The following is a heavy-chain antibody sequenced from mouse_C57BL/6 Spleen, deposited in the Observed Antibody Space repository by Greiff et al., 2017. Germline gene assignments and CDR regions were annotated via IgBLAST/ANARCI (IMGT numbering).Heavy chain of an antibody. CDR2: IDPNSGGT. CDR3: ARSGITTVVPYWYFDV. CDR1: GYTFTSYW. Sequence: QVQLQQPGAELVKPGASVKLSCKASGYTFTSYWMHWVKQRPGRGLEWIGSIDPNSGGTKYNEKFKSKATLTVDKPSSTAYMQLSSLTSEDSAVYYCARSGITTVVPYWYFDVWGTGTTVTVAS. J-gene: IGHJ1*03. V-gene: IGHV1-72*01. D-gene: IGHD1-1*01.